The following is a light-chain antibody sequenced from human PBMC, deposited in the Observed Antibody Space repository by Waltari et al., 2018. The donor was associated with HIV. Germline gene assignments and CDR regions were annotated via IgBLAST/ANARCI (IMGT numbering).Light chain of an antibody. J-gene: IGKJ2*01. Sequence: DIQMTQSPSTLAVSVGDRVTITCRASQTNTNWFAWYQQKPGKAPKLLIYKASSLESGVPSRFSGSKSGTEFTLTIASLQPDDFATYYCQQYNSYPYTFGQGTKLEIK. V-gene: IGKV1-5*03. CDR3: QQYNSYPYT. CDR1: QTNTNW. CDR2: KAS.